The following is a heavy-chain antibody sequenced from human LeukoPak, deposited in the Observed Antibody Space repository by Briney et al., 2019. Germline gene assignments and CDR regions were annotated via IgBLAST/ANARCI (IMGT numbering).Heavy chain of an antibody. Sequence: AASVKVSCKASGYTFTSYDINWVRQATGQGLEWMGWMNPNSGNTGYAQKFQGRVTMTRNTSISTAYMELSSLRSEDTAVYYCARGGFITMVRGVSDGMDVWGQGTTVTVSS. D-gene: IGHD3-10*01. CDR1: GYTFTSYD. CDR2: MNPNSGNT. V-gene: IGHV1-8*01. J-gene: IGHJ6*02. CDR3: ARGGFITMVRGVSDGMDV.